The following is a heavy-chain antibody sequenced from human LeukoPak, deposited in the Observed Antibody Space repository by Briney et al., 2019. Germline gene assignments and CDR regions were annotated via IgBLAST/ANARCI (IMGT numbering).Heavy chain of an antibody. Sequence: PGGSLRLSCAASGFTFSNYAMSWVRQAPGKGLEWVSAILGSGGSTHYADSVKGRFTVSRDNSRSTLYLQMKSLRAEDTALYYCAKWGDYDVLTGYYVPDYWGQGTRVTVSS. CDR2: ILGSGGST. CDR1: GFTFSNYA. V-gene: IGHV3-23*01. CDR3: AKWGDYDVLTGYYVPDY. J-gene: IGHJ4*02. D-gene: IGHD3-9*01.